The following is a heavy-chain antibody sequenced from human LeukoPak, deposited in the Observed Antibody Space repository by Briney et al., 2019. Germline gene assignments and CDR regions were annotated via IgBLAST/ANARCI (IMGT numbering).Heavy chain of an antibody. CDR2: IWYDGSNK. CDR1: GFTFSSYS. J-gene: IGHJ4*02. Sequence: GGSLRLSCAASGFTFSSYSMHWVRQAPGKGLEWVALIWYDGSNKYYADSVKGRFTISRDNSKNTLYLQMNSLRAEDTAVYYCARALFNYDSSGLTYWGQGTLVTVSS. CDR3: ARALFNYDSSGLTY. V-gene: IGHV3-33*01. D-gene: IGHD3-22*01.